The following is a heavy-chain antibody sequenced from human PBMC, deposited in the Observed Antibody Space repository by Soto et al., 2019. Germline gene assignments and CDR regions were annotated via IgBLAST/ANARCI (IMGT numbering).Heavy chain of an antibody. J-gene: IGHJ4*02. Sequence: GGSLRLSCAASGFTFSSYSMNWVRQAPGKGLEWVSYISSSSSTIYYADSVKGRFTISRDNAKNSLYLQMNSLRDEDTAVYYCARPRYYYDSSGSLFDYWGQGTLVTVSS. CDR3: ARPRYYYDSSGSLFDY. CDR2: ISSSSSTI. D-gene: IGHD3-22*01. V-gene: IGHV3-48*02. CDR1: GFTFSSYS.